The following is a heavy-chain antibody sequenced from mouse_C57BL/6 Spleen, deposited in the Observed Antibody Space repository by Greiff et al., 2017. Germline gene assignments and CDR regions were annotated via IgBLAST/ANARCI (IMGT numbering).Heavy chain of an antibody. CDR1: GYTFTSYW. Sequence: VQRVESGAELAKPGASVKLSCKASGYTFTSYWMHWVKQRPGQGLEWIGYINPSSGYTKYNQKFKDKATLTADKSSSTAYMQLSSLTYEDSAVYYCAVWLRDAMDYWGQGTSVTVSS. CDR2: INPSSGYT. D-gene: IGHD2-2*01. CDR3: AVWLRDAMDY. V-gene: IGHV1-7*01. J-gene: IGHJ4*01.